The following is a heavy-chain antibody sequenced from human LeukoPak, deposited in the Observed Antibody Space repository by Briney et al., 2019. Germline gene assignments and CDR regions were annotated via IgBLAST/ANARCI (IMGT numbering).Heavy chain of an antibody. D-gene: IGHD6-19*01. CDR2: INYSGST. CDR1: GGSISSYY. CDR3: ARHTGYSSGWPWRGLFDY. J-gene: IGHJ4*02. Sequence: SETLSLTCTVSGGSISSYYWSWIRQPPGKGLEWIAYINYSGSTNYNPSLKSRVTMSVDTSRNQFSLKLSSVTAADTAVYYCARHTGYSSGWPWRGLFDYWGQGTLVTVSS. V-gene: IGHV4-59*08.